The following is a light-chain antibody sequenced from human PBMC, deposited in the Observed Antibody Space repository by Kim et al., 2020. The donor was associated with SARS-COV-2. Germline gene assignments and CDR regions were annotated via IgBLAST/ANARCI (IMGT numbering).Light chain of an antibody. V-gene: IGKV1-39*01. Sequence: DIQMTQSPSTLSASVGDRVTITCRASQSISSWLAWYHQKPGRAPKLLIYAASTLQGGVPSRFSGSGSETDFTLTISSLQPEDFATYFCQQTYISPFTFGPGTKVDIK. CDR2: AAS. CDR3: QQTYISPFT. CDR1: QSISSW. J-gene: IGKJ3*01.